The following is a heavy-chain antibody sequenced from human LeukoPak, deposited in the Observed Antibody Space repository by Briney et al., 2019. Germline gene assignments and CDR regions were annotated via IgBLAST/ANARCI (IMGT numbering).Heavy chain of an antibody. CDR2: ISTYNGNT. J-gene: IGHJ4*02. D-gene: IGHD6-19*01. CDR3: ARAGYSSGWDHFDY. V-gene: IGHV1-18*01. Sequence: GASVKVSCKASGYTFTSYGISWVRQAPGQGLEWMGWISTYNGNTNYAQKLQGRVTMTTDTSTSTAYMELRSLRSDDTAVYYCARAGYSSGWDHFDYWGQGTLVTVSS. CDR1: GYTFTSYG.